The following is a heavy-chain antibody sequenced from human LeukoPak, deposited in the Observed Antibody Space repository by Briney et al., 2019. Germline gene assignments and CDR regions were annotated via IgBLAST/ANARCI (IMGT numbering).Heavy chain of an antibody. Sequence: GGSLRLSCAASGFTFSSYWMHWVRQAPGKGLVWVSRINSDGSSTSYADSVKGRFTISRDNAKNTLYLQMNSLRAEDTAVYYCARVYYDILTGHYTLFDYWGQGTLVTVSS. CDR1: GFTFSSYW. CDR3: ARVYYDILTGHYTLFDY. V-gene: IGHV3-74*01. J-gene: IGHJ4*02. CDR2: INSDGSST. D-gene: IGHD3-9*01.